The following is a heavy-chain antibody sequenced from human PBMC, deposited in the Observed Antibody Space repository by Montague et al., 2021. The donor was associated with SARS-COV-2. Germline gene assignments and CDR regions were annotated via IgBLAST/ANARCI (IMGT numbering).Heavy chain of an antibody. CDR1: GGSISSGSYY. Sequence: TLSLTCTVSGGSISSGSYYWSWIRQPAGKGLEWIGRIYTSGSTNYNPSLKSRVTISVDTSKNQFSLKLSSVTAADTAVYYCARLSLVRGAFDIWGQGTMVTVSS. D-gene: IGHD6-13*01. CDR2: IYTSGST. V-gene: IGHV4-61*02. J-gene: IGHJ3*02. CDR3: ARLSLVRGAFDI.